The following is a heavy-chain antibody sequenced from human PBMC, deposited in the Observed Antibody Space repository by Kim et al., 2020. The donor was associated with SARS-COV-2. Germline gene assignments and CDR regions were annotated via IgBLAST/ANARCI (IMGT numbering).Heavy chain of an antibody. CDR3: ARGSAGCAMVVLVMLPYW. CDR1: GGSFSDYY. J-gene: IGHJ2*01. Sequence: SETLSLTCAVYGGSFSDYYWTWIRQPPGKGLEWIGEIDHSGSTNYSPSLKSRVTISVDTSKTQFSLKLTSMTAADTAVYYCARGSAGCAMVVLVMLPYW. V-gene: IGHV4-34*01. CDR2: IDHSGST. D-gene: IGHD3-22*01.